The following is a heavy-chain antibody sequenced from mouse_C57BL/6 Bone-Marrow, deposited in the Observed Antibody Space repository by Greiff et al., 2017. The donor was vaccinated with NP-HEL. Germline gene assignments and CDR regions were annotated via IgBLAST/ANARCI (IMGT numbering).Heavy chain of an antibody. V-gene: IGHV8-12*01. J-gene: IGHJ1*03. CDR3: ARRRFHYYGSSYEGYFDV. Sequence: QVQLKESGPGILQSSQTLSLTCSFSGFSLSTSGMGVSWIRQPSGKGLEWLAHIYWDDDKRYNPSLKSRPTISKDTSRNQVFLKITSVDTADTATYYCARRRFHYYGSSYEGYFDVWGTGTTVTVSS. CDR1: GFSLSTSGMG. CDR2: IYWDDDK. D-gene: IGHD1-1*01.